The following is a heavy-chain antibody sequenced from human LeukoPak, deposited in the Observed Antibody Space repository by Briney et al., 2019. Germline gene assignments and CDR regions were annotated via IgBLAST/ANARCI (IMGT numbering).Heavy chain of an antibody. Sequence: PGRSLRLSCVASGFTLSSYAMDWVRQAPGKGLEYVSSISRDGGNTYYANSVRGRFTLSRDNSKNTLYRQMGSLSTEDMALFYFARGAHRRYSSSWYSLWGQGTLVTVSS. D-gene: IGHD6-13*01. CDR2: ISRDGGNT. CDR3: ARGAHRRYSSSWYSL. V-gene: IGHV3-64*01. J-gene: IGHJ4*02. CDR1: GFTLSSYA.